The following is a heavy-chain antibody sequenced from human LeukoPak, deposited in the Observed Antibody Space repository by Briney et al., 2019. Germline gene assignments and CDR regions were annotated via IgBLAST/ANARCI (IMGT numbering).Heavy chain of an antibody. CDR1: GGSFSGYY. J-gene: IGHJ6*02. Sequence: SETLSLTCAVYGGSFSGYYWSWIRQPPGKGLEWIGEINHSGSTNYNPSLKSRVTISVDTSENQFSLKLSSVTAADTAVYYCARGLLLFGSGWGDYYYYGMDVWGQGTTVTVSS. D-gene: IGHD6-19*01. CDR2: INHSGST. CDR3: ARGLLLFGSGWGDYYYYGMDV. V-gene: IGHV4-34*01.